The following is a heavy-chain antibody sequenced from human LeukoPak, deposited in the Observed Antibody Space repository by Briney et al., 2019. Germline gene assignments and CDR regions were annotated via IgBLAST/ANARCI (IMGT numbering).Heavy chain of an antibody. J-gene: IGHJ4*02. Sequence: PSETLSLTCAVSGYSISSGYYWGWIRQPPGKGLEWIGSINHSRSTYYNPSLKSRVTISIDTSKNQFSLNLSSVTAADTAVYYCSRGGNFAFWGQGTLVTVSS. CDR3: SRGGNFAF. V-gene: IGHV4-38-2*01. CDR1: GYSISSGYY. CDR2: INHSRST.